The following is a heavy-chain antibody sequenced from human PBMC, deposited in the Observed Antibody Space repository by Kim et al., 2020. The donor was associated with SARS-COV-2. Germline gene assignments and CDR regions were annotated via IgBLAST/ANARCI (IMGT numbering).Heavy chain of an antibody. J-gene: IGHJ3*02. D-gene: IGHD3-3*01. CDR2: IHYSGTT. Sequence: SETLSLTCSVSGGSISNDNTFWGWIRQPPGQGLEWIGSIHYSGTTYCNPSLKSRLTISVDTSKNQFSLKLTSVTAADTAVFYCARHDWRGSDGFDIWGQGTVVTVSS. CDR3: ARHDWRGSDGFDI. V-gene: IGHV4-39*01. CDR1: GGSISNDNTF.